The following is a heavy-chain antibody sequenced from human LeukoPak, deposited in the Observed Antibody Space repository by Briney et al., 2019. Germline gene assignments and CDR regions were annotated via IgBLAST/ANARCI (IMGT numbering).Heavy chain of an antibody. CDR2: ISYDGSNK. CDR3: ASLRRRDFDY. Sequence: PGGSLRLSCAASGFTFSSYAMHWVRQAPGKGLEWVAVISYDGSNKYYADSVKGRFTISRDNSKNTLYLQMNSLRAEDTAVYYCASLRRRDFDYWGQGTLVTVSS. CDR1: GFTFSSYA. D-gene: IGHD3-9*01. V-gene: IGHV3-30*14. J-gene: IGHJ4*02.